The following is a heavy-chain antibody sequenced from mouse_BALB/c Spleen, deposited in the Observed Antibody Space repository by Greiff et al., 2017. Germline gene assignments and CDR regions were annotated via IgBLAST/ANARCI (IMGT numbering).Heavy chain of an antibody. V-gene: IGHV14-3*02. CDR2: IDPANGNT. J-gene: IGHJ4*01. Sequence: VQLQQSGAELVKPGASVKLSCTASGFNIKDTYMHWVKQRPEQGLEWIGRIDPANGNTKYDPKFQGKATITADTSSNTAYLQLSSLTSEDTAVDYCARSYGYSYAMDYWGQGTSVTVSS. D-gene: IGHD1-2*01. CDR3: ARSYGYSYAMDY. CDR1: GFNIKDTY.